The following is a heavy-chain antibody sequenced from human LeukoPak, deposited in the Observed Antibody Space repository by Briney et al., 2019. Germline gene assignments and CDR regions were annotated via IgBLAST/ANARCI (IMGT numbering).Heavy chain of an antibody. CDR1: GFTFNNYW. Sequence: GGSLRLSCAASGFTFNNYWIHWVRQVPGKGLVWVSRINTGGSTTDYADSVKGRFTISRDNAKNTLYLQMNSLRAEDTAVYYCSRDLRGRDDYWGQGILVIVSS. CDR2: INTGGSTT. J-gene: IGHJ4*02. D-gene: IGHD5-24*01. V-gene: IGHV3-74*01. CDR3: SRDLRGRDDY.